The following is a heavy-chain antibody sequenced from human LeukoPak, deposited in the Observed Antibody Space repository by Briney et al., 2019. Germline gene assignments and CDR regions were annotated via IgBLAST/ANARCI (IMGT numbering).Heavy chain of an antibody. D-gene: IGHD3-10*01. Sequence: GRSLRLSCAASGFTFSTYAMHWVRQAPGKGLEWVAVISYDGSNRYYADSEKGRFTISRDNSKNTYHLQMNSLRAEDTAVYYCAQINYYGSGSYIVAYGMDVWGQGTTVTVSS. CDR1: GFTFSTYA. CDR3: AQINYYGSGSYIVAYGMDV. CDR2: ISYDGSNR. V-gene: IGHV3-30-3*01. J-gene: IGHJ6*02.